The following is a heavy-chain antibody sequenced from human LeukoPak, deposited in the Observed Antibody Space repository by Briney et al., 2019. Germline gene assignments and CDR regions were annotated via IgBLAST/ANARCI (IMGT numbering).Heavy chain of an antibody. CDR1: DGSINGYY. CDR2: MYSGGTT. CDR3: ARHSGHSSTNDAFDI. J-gene: IGHJ3*02. D-gene: IGHD6-13*01. V-gene: IGHV4-59*01. Sequence: PSETLSLTCTVSDGSINGYYWSWIRQPPGKGLDWIGYMYSGGTTNYSPSLKSRVTISEDMSKNQFSLKLTSVTAADTVVYYCARHSGHSSTNDAFDIRGQGTMVIVSS.